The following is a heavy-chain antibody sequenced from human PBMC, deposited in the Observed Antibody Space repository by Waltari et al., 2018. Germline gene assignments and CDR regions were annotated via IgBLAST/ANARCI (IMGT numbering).Heavy chain of an antibody. V-gene: IGHV3-21*01. Sequence: EVQLVESGGGLVKPGGSLRLSCAASGFTFSSYSMNWVRQAPGKGLEWVSSISSSSSYIYYADSLKGRFTISRDNAKNSLYLQMNSLRAEDTAVYYCARASKAANFGYWGQGTLVTVSS. CDR3: ARASKAANFGY. D-gene: IGHD6-6*01. CDR2: ISSSSSYI. J-gene: IGHJ4*02. CDR1: GFTFSSYS.